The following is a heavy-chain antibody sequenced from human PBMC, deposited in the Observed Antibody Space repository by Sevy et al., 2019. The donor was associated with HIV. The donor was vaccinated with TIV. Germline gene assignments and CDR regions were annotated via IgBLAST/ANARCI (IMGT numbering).Heavy chain of an antibody. V-gene: IGHV3-23*01. D-gene: IGHD3-22*01. CDR3: AKATPNYYDSSGYYGY. CDR2: ISGSGGST. CDR1: GFTFSSYA. Sequence: GGSLRLSCAASGFTFSSYAMSWVRQAPGKGLEWVSAISGSGGSTYYAHSVKGRFTISRDNSKNTLYLQMNSLRAEDTAVYYCAKATPNYYDSSGYYGYWGQGTLVTVSS. J-gene: IGHJ4*02.